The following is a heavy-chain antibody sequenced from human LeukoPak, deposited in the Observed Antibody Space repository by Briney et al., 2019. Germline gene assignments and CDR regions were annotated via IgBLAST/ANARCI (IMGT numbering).Heavy chain of an antibody. V-gene: IGHV3-53*01. Sequence: GGSLRLSCAASGFTVSSNYMSWVRQAPGKGLEWVSVIYSGGSTYYADSVKGRFTISRDNSKNTLYLQMNSLRAEDTAVYYCARTHGRWELLAGLDYWGQGTLVTVSS. CDR3: ARTHGRWELLAGLDY. D-gene: IGHD1-26*01. CDR1: GFTVSSNY. CDR2: IYSGGST. J-gene: IGHJ4*02.